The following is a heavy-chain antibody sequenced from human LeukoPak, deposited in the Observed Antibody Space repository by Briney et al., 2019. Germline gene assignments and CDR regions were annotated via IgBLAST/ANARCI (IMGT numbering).Heavy chain of an antibody. J-gene: IGHJ4*02. CDR1: GYTFTSYG. V-gene: IGHV1-18*01. CDR2: ISAYNGNT. CDR3: ARRQQWLVSDYFDY. Sequence: ASVKVSCKASGYTFTSYGISWVRQAPGQGLEWMGWISAYNGNTNHAQKLQGRVTMTTDTSTSTAYMELRSLRSDDTAVYYCARRQQWLVSDYFDYWGQGTLVTVSS. D-gene: IGHD6-19*01.